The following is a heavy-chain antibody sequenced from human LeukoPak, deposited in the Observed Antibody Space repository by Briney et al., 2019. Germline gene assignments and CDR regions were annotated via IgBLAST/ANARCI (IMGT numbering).Heavy chain of an antibody. CDR3: ASSLVGAIDY. V-gene: IGHV4-39*01. Sequence: SSETLSLTCTVSGGSISSRPYSWGWIRQPPGKGLEWLGSFYYSGSTYYKPSLKSRVTISVDTSKNQFSLKLSSVTAADTAVYYCASSLVGAIDYWGQGTLVTVSS. D-gene: IGHD1-26*01. CDR2: FYYSGST. CDR1: GGSISSRPYS. J-gene: IGHJ4*02.